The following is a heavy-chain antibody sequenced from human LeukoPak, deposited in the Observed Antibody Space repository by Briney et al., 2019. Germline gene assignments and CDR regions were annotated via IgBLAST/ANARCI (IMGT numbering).Heavy chain of an antibody. CDR3: GRGHRFCSRGNCNSPVDY. J-gene: IGHJ4*02. V-gene: IGHV3-7*05. D-gene: IGHD2-15*01. CDR2: IKQDGSEE. Sequence: GGSLRLSCAASGFTFSSYCMSWVRQAPGKGLEWVANIKQDGSEEYYVDSVKGRFTISRDNAKNSLYLQMNSLRAEDTAVYYCGRGHRFCSRGNCNSPVDYWGQGTLVTVSS. CDR1: GFTFSSYC.